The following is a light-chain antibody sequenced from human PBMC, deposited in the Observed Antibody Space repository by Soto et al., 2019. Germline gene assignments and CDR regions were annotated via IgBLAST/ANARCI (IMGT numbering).Light chain of an antibody. V-gene: IGKV1-39*01. J-gene: IGKJ1*01. CDR1: QNINNY. CDR3: QQSYSTPPWT. CDR2: AAS. Sequence: DIPMTQSPSSLSASVGVRVTITCRAGQNINNYLNWYQQKPGKAPTLLIYAASNLQSGVPSRFSGSGSGTDFTLTISSLQPEDFATYYCQQSYSTPPWTFGQGTKVEIK.